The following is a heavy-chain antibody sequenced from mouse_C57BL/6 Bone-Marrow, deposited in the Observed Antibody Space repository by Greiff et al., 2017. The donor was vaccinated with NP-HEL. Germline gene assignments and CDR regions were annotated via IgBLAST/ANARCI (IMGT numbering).Heavy chain of an antibody. J-gene: IGHJ3*01. V-gene: IGHV5-4*01. Sequence: DVQLVESGGGLVKPGGSLKLSCAASGFTFSSYAMSWVRQTPEKRLEWVATISDGGSYTYYPDNVKGRFTISRDNAKNNLYLQMSHLKSEDTAMYYCARERWLLRFAYWGQGTLVTVSA. D-gene: IGHD2-3*01. CDR1: GFTFSSYA. CDR3: ARERWLLRFAY. CDR2: ISDGGSYT.